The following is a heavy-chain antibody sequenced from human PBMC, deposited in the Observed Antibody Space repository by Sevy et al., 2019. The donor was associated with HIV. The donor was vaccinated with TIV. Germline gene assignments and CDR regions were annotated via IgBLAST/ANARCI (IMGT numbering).Heavy chain of an antibody. CDR3: VRGLQTHCDRTACPLDH. V-gene: IGHV3-13*01. J-gene: IGHJ5*02. CDR2: IGTLGDT. D-gene: IGHD2-21*01. Sequence: GGSLRLSCAGYGFSFSGSDMHWVRQPTGKGLEWISSIGTLGDTFYADSVKGRFTNSRENAKSSFYLEMSSWRAGNTGLYYCVRGLQTHCDRTACPLDHWGQGTLVTVSS. CDR1: GFSFSGSD.